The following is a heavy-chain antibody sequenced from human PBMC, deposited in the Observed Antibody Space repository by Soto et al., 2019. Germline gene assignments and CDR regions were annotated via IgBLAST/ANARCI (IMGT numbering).Heavy chain of an antibody. Sequence: EVQLLESGGGLVQPGGSLRLSCAASGFTFSSYAMSWVRQAPGKGLEWVSAISGSGGSTYYADSVKGRFTISRDNSKNTLYLQMNSLIAEYTVVDYCAKGGSGWYDAFDIWGQGTMVTVSS. V-gene: IGHV3-23*01. J-gene: IGHJ3*02. CDR3: AKGGSGWYDAFDI. CDR2: ISGSGGST. D-gene: IGHD6-19*01. CDR1: GFTFSSYA.